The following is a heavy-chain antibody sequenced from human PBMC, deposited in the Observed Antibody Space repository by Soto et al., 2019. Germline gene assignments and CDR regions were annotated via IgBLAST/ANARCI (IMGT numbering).Heavy chain of an antibody. V-gene: IGHV4-30-4*01. D-gene: IGHD3-9*01. CDR3: ARDQVILRDFDWSHWYFDR. CDR1: GGSISSGDHF. Sequence: QVQLQESGPGLVKPSQTLSLTCTVSGGSISSGDHFWTWIRQPPGKGLEWIGYIYYTGSTDYNPSLKSLVTMSVDTSKNQFSLKLRSVTAAYTAVYYCARDQVILRDFDWSHWYFDRLGRGTRVTVSS. J-gene: IGHJ2*01. CDR2: IYYTGST.